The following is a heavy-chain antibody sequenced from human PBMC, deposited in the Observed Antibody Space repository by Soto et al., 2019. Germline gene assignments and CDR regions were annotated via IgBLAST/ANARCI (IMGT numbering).Heavy chain of an antibody. Sequence: QVQLQESGPGLVKPSQTLSLTCTVSGGSISTGGYYWSWIRQHPGKGLECIGYIYYTGSTYYNPSLKSRVTISVDTAKNQFSLKLSSVTAADTAVYYCARGQWLARKFDFWGQGTLVTVSS. J-gene: IGHJ4*02. CDR2: IYYTGST. CDR3: ARGQWLARKFDF. D-gene: IGHD6-19*01. V-gene: IGHV4-31*03. CDR1: GGSISTGGYY.